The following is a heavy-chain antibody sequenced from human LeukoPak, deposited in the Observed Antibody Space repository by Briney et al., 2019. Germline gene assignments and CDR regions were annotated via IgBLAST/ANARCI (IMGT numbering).Heavy chain of an antibody. D-gene: IGHD6-13*01. V-gene: IGHV3-23*01. J-gene: IGHJ4*02. Sequence: GGSLRLSCAASGFTFSSYAMSWVRQAPGKGLEWVSGISGSGGSTYYGDSVKGRFTISRDSAKNTLYLQMNSLRAEDTAVYYCARFAAAAGTVYWGQGTLVTVSS. CDR3: ARFAAAAGTVY. CDR1: GFTFSSYA. CDR2: ISGSGGST.